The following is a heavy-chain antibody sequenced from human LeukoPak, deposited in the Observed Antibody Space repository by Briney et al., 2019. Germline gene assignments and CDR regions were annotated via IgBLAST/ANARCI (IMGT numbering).Heavy chain of an antibody. D-gene: IGHD1-26*01. CDR3: ARHSGSYYDNYDY. J-gene: IGHJ4*02. CDR1: GGSFSGYY. CDR2: INHSGST. Sequence: SETLSLTCAVYGGSFSGYYWSWIRQPPGKGLEWIGEINHSGSTNYNPSLKSRVTISVDTSKNQFSLKLNSVTATDTAVYYCARHSGSYYDNYDYWGQGTLVTVSS. V-gene: IGHV4-34*01.